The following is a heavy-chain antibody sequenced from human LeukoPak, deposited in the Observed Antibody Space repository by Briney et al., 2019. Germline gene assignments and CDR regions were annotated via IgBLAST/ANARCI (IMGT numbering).Heavy chain of an antibody. CDR2: ISSYNGNT. D-gene: IGHD6-13*01. CDR3: ARVQRWRFDP. Sequence: ASVKVSCKASGYTFASYVINWVRQAPGQGLEWMGWISSYNGNTIYAQKLQGRVTMTTDTSTSTAYMELRSLRSDDTAVYYCARVQRWRFDPWGQGTLVTVSS. CDR1: GYTFASYV. V-gene: IGHV1-18*01. J-gene: IGHJ5*02.